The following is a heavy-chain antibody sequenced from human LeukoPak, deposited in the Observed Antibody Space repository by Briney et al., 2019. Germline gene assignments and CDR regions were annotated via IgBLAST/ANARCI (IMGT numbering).Heavy chain of an antibody. J-gene: IGHJ4*02. CDR3: ARRPGLWLDAFDI. CDR2: IYYSGST. D-gene: IGHD6-19*01. Sequence: SETLSLTCTVSGGSISSYYWSWIRQPPGKGLEWIGYIYYSGSTNYNPSLKSRVTISVDTSKNQFSLKLSSVTAAGTAVYYCARRPGLWLDAFDIWGQGALVTVSS. CDR1: GGSISSYY. V-gene: IGHV4-59*01.